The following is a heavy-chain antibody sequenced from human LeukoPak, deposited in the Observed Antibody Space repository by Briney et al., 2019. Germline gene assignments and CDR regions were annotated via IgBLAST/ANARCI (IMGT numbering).Heavy chain of an antibody. CDR2: IWSDGGSE. Sequence: PSETLSLACAVYGGSFSGYYWSWVRQAPGKGLEWVAVIWSDGGSEYYADSVKGRFTISRDNSKNTLHLQMNSLRAEDTAVYYCARDAAAAGTESIDYWGQGTLVTVSS. J-gene: IGHJ4*02. CDR3: ARDAAAAGTESIDY. D-gene: IGHD6-13*01. CDR1: GGSFSGYY. V-gene: IGHV3-33*08.